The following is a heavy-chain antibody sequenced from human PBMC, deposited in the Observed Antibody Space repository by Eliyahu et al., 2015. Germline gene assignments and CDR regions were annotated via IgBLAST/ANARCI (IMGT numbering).Heavy chain of an antibody. J-gene: IGHJ2*01. V-gene: IGHV4-59*01. Sequence: QVQLQESGPGLVKPSETLSLTXTVSGVXISSYYWSWSRQPPGKGLXWIGYIYYSGSTNYNPSLKSRVTISVDTSKNQFSLKLSSVTAADTAVYYCARGERDWYFDLWGRGTLVTVSS. D-gene: IGHD1-1*01. CDR3: ARGERDWYFDL. CDR2: IYYSGST. CDR1: GVXISSYY.